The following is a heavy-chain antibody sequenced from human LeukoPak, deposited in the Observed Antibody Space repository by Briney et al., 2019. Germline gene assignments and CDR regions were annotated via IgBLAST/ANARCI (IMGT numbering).Heavy chain of an antibody. V-gene: IGHV1-2*02. J-gene: IGHJ6*03. Sequence: ASVKVSCKASGGTFNNYAINWVRRAPGQGLEWMGWINPNSGGTNYAQKFQGRVTMTRDTSISTAYMELSRLRSDDTAVYYCARVGVWPTYYYYMDVWGKGTTVTVSS. CDR2: INPNSGGT. CDR3: ARVGVWPTYYYYMDV. D-gene: IGHD3-16*01. CDR1: GGTFNNYA.